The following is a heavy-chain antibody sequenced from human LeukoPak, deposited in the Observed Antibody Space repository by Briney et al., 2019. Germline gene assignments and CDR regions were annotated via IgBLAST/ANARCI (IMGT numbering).Heavy chain of an antibody. V-gene: IGHV1-18*01. CDR3: ARDQETLKEFDY. Sequence: ASVKVSCKASGYTFNSYGISWIRQAPGQGLEWMGWISAYNGHTNYAPKLQGRVTMTTDTSTTTAYMELRSLRSDDTAVDYCARDQETLKEFDYWGQGTLVTVSS. CDR2: ISAYNGHT. J-gene: IGHJ4*02. CDR1: GYTFNSYG.